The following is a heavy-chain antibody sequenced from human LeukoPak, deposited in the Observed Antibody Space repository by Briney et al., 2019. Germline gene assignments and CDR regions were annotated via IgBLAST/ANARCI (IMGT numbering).Heavy chain of an antibody. CDR3: ARPYDSSGYYASGIDY. D-gene: IGHD3-22*01. Sequence: GESLKISCKGSGYSFTSYWIGWVRQMPGKGLEWMGIIYPGDSDTRYSPSFQGQVTISADKSISTAYLQWSSLKASDTAMYYCARPYDSSGYYASGIDYWGRGTLVTVSS. J-gene: IGHJ4*02. CDR1: GYSFTSYW. CDR2: IYPGDSDT. V-gene: IGHV5-51*01.